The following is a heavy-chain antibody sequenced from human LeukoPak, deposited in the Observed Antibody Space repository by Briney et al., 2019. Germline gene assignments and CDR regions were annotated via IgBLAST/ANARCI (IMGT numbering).Heavy chain of an antibody. D-gene: IGHD2-15*01. CDR3: AGRASDSYLLC. J-gene: IGHJ4*02. CDR2: ISSSQRAI. V-gene: IGHV3-11*01. CDR1: GFTFSDFY. Sequence: GGSLRLSCAASGFTFSDFYMSWIRQAPGKRLEWVSLISSSQRAINYGDPVKGRFTTSRDNAKNSLFLQMNSLRAEDTAIYYCAGRASDSYLLCWSQGILVTVSA.